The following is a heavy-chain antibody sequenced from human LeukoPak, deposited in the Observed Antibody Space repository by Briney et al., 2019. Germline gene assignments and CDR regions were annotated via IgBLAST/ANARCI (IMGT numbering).Heavy chain of an antibody. V-gene: IGHV3-53*04. J-gene: IGHJ4*02. D-gene: IGHD3-22*01. Sequence: GGSLRLSCAVSGFTVNHNYMRWVRRAPGKGLEWVSDIYSGGSTYYPDAVKGRFTISRHDSENTLYLQMNSLRVEDTAVYYCAAASDGAIGYYYYWGQGTLVTVSS. CDR3: AAASDGAIGYYYY. CDR2: IYSGGST. CDR1: GFTVNHNY.